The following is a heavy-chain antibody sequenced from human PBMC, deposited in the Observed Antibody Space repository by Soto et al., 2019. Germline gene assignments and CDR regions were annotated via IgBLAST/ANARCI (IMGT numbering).Heavy chain of an antibody. J-gene: IGHJ4*02. V-gene: IGHV3-74*01. Sequence: GGSLRLSCAASGFTFSSYWMHWVRQAPGKGLVWVSRISSDGSGTTYADSVKGRFTISRDNAKNTLYLQMNSLRAEDTAVYYCGRYSGSYPDYWGQGTLVTVSS. D-gene: IGHD1-26*01. CDR1: GFTFSSYW. CDR2: ISSDGSGT. CDR3: GRYSGSYPDY.